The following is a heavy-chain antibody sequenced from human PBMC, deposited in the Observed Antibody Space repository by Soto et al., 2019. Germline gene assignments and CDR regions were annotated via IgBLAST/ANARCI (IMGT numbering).Heavy chain of an antibody. D-gene: IGHD4-17*01. J-gene: IGHJ3*02. V-gene: IGHV4-4*02. CDR2: IYHRGST. CDR3: GRHDYDYSEGDDAFDI. Sequence: QVQLQESGPGLVKPSGTLSLTCAVSGGPISSSNWWSWVRQPPGKGLEWIGEIYHRGSTNYNPSLESRVTISVDRSKNQFSLELSSVTAADTAVYYCGRHDYDYSEGDDAFDIWGQGTMVTVSS. CDR1: GGPISSSNW.